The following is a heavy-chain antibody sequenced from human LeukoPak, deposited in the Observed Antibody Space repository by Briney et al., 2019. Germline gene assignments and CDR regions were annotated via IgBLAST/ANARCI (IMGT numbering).Heavy chain of an antibody. CDR1: GGTFSSYA. V-gene: IGHV1-69*04. D-gene: IGHD5-18*01. CDR3: ARVDTAMVIDY. CDR2: IIPILGIA. J-gene: IGHJ4*02. Sequence: VASVKVSCKASGGTFSSYAISWVQQAPGQGLEWMGRIIPILGIANYAQKFQGRVTITADKSTSTAYMELSSLRSEDTAVYYCARVDTAMVIDYWGQGTLVTVSS.